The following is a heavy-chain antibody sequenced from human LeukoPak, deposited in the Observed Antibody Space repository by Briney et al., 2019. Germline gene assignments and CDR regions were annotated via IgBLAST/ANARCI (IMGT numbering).Heavy chain of an antibody. V-gene: IGHV3-23*01. CDR3: ARVDSGNYDY. D-gene: IGHD1-26*01. J-gene: IGHJ4*02. Sequence: GGSLRLSCAASGFRFSGYVMSCVRQAPGKGLEYVSSIEFSDDGASYYADSVKGRFAISRDNSKNTLFLQMNSLRVEDTAFYYCARVDSGNYDYWGQGTLLTVSS. CDR2: IEFSDDGAS. CDR1: GFRFSGYV.